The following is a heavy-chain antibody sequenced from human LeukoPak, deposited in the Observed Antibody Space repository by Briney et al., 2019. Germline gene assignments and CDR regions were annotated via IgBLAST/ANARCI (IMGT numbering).Heavy chain of an antibody. V-gene: IGHV4-59*01. J-gene: IGHJ3*02. Sequence: SETLSLTCTVSGGSISSYYWSWIRQPPGKGLEWIGYIYYSGSTNYNPSLKSRVTISVDTSKNQFSLKLSSVTAADTAVYYCASYYGSGGDAFDIWGQGTIVTVSS. CDR3: ASYYGSGGDAFDI. CDR2: IYYSGST. CDR1: GGSISSYY. D-gene: IGHD3-10*01.